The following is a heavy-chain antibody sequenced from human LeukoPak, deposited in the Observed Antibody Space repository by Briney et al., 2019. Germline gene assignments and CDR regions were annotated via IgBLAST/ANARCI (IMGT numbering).Heavy chain of an antibody. CDR1: GYTLTSYD. CDR2: MNPNSGRT. J-gene: IGHJ4*02. CDR3: TRETSSRYFDY. V-gene: IGHV1-8*01. Sequence: GASVKVSCKASGYTLTSYDINWVRQATGQGLEWMGWMNPNSGRTGYAQNFQGRITITRNTSISTAYMELSSLRSEDTAVYYCTRETSSRYFDYWGQGTLLSVSS.